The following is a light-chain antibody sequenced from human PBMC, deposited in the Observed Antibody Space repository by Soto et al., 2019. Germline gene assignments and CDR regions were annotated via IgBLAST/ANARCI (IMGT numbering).Light chain of an antibody. CDR2: GAS. CDR1: QSLSSSF. CDR3: QQYGNSPST. Sequence: EIVLTQSPDTLSLSPGESATLSCRASQSLSSSFLALYQQKRGQAPRLLIYGASSRATGIPDRFTGSGSGTDFTLSINRLEPDDVAVYYCQQYGNSPSTFGQGNKVEV. V-gene: IGKV3-20*01. J-gene: IGKJ1*01.